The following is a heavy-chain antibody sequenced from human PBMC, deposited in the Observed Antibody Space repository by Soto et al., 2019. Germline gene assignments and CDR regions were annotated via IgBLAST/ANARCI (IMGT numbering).Heavy chain of an antibody. Sequence: QVQLVESGGGVVQPGRSLRLSCAASGFTFSTYAMQWVRQAPGKGLEWVAVISYDGSNKYYTDSVKGRFTISRDNSKNTLYLQMNSLRAEDTAVYYCARHKRDLRFLEWSYYFDSWGQGTLVTVSS. V-gene: IGHV3-30-3*01. CDR2: ISYDGSNK. J-gene: IGHJ4*02. CDR3: ARHKRDLRFLEWSYYFDS. D-gene: IGHD3-3*01. CDR1: GFTFSTYA.